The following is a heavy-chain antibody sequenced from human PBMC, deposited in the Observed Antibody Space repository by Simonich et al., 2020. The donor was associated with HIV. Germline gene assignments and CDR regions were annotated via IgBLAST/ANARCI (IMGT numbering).Heavy chain of an antibody. CDR1: GYSITSGYS. CDR2: VYHSGGT. D-gene: IGHD5-12*01. Sequence: QVQLQESGPGLVKPSETLSLTCAVSGYSITSGYSWAWIRQPPGKGLERLGNVYHSGGTYNNPSLKNRVTISVYTSKNQFSRRLTSVTAADTAEYYCAREVVATTDYWGQGTLVTVSS. V-gene: IGHV4-38-2*02. J-gene: IGHJ4*02. CDR3: AREVVATTDY.